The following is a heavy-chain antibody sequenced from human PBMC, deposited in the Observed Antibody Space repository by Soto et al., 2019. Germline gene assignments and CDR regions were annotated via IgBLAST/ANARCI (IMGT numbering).Heavy chain of an antibody. D-gene: IGHD3-10*01. J-gene: IGHJ4*02. CDR1: GFTFSSYS. Sequence: EVHLLESGGGLVQPGGSLRLSCVASGFTFSSYSMSWVRQVPGKGLEWVSGFRAGGDDGTTYYADSVKGRFTISRDNSKNTLFLQMNSLRAEDTAIYYCAKKVNSRSGRQYFDYFGQGTLVTVSS. CDR2: FRAGGDDGTT. CDR3: AKKVNSRSGRQYFDY. V-gene: IGHV3-23*01.